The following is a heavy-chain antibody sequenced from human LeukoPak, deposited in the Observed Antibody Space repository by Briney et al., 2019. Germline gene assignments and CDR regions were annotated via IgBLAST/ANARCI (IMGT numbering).Heavy chain of an antibody. Sequence: SETLSLTCSVFADSMNNYYWTWIRQPPGKVLEWVGNMHPGGTTKFHPSLEGRVTMSIDTSNKQFSLRLRSVTAADTATYYCAKTGSLFGRFLDHWGPGALVIVSS. J-gene: IGHJ4*02. CDR1: ADSMNNYY. V-gene: IGHV4-59*01. CDR2: MHPGGTT. D-gene: IGHD3-10*02. CDR3: AKTGSLFGRFLDH.